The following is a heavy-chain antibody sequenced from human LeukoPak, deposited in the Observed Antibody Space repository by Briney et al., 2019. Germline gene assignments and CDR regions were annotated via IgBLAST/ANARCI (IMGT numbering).Heavy chain of an antibody. CDR1: GFTFRTYG. CDR3: ARTHCSDDSCLSPYSYYYLDV. V-gene: IGHV3-33*01. J-gene: IGHJ6*03. CDR2: IRFDELDR. Sequence: PGWSLRLSCAASGFTFRTYGMHWVRQAPGKGLESVSFIRFDELDRYYADSVKGRFFISRDNSRSTLYLQMNSLRAEDTAVYYCARTHCSDDSCLSPYSYYYLDVWGIGTTVTVSS. D-gene: IGHD2-15*01.